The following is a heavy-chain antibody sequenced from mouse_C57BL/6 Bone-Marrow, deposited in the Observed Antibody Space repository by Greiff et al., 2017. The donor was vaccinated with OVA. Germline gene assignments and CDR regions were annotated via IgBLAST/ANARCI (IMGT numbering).Heavy chain of an antibody. CDR2: ISSGGSYT. Sequence: EVQLQESGGDLVKPGGSLKLSCAASGFTFSSYGMSWVRQTPDKRLEWVATISSGGSYTYYPDSVKGRFTISRDNAKNTLYLQMSSLKSEDTAMYYCARHNGTLPHYWGQGTTLTVSS. CDR1: GFTFSSYG. D-gene: IGHD4-1*01. CDR3: ARHNGTLPHY. V-gene: IGHV5-6*01. J-gene: IGHJ2*01.